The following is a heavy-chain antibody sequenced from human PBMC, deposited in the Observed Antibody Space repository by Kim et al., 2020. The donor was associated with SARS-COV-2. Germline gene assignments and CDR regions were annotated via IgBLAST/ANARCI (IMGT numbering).Heavy chain of an antibody. J-gene: IGHJ5*02. V-gene: IGHV5-10-1*01. CDR3: ARLRSTLVPFDP. D-gene: IGHD2-2*01. Sequence: YSPSFQGHVTISADKSINTAYLQWSSLKASDTAMYYCARLRSTLVPFDPWGQGTLVTVSS.